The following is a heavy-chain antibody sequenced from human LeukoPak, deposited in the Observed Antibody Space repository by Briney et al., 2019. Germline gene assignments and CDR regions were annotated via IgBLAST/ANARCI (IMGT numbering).Heavy chain of an antibody. CDR3: ARAVRNYDVDNSYYMDV. D-gene: IGHD1-7*01. Sequence: SVNVSFKASVCTFRHYAISWVRPAPGQGLEWMGGIIPIFGTAKYSHKFQGRMTLTTDESTSTAFIELSNLQSEDSALYFCARAVRNYDVDNSYYMDVWGKGTTVTVSS. CDR2: IIPIFGTA. V-gene: IGHV1-69*05. J-gene: IGHJ6*03. CDR1: VCTFRHYA.